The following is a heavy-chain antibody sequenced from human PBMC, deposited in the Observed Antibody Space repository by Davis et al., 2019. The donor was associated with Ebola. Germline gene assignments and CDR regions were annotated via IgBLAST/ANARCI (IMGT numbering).Heavy chain of an antibody. J-gene: IGHJ6*02. CDR1: GDSVSSGG. V-gene: IGHV6-1*01. Sequence: PSETLSLTCAISGDSVSSGGWNWIRQSPSRGLEWLGRTYYKSKWYNDSAPSVRGRITINPDTSQNRFSLQLNSVTPEDTAVYYCARGWQRSGMDVWGQGTTVTVSS. D-gene: IGHD6-19*01. CDR2: TYYKSKWYN. CDR3: ARGWQRSGMDV.